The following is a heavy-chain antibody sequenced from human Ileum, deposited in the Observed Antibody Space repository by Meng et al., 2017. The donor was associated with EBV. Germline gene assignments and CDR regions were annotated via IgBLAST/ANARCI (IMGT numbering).Heavy chain of an antibody. D-gene: IGHD2-2*01. CDR1: GGSISSSSYY. CDR2: IYYSGST. CDR3: ARSIVVVPAAIYY. V-gene: IGHV4-39*01. Sequence: QLQLQGSGQGLVKPSGTLSLTCTGSGGSISSSSYYWGWIRQPPGKGLEWIGSIYYSGSTYYNPSLKSRVTISVDTSKNQFSLKLSSVTAADTAVYYCARSIVVVPAAIYYWGQGTLVTVSS. J-gene: IGHJ4*02.